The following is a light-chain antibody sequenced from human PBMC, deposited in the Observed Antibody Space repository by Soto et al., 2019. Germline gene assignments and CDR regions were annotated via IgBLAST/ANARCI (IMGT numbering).Light chain of an antibody. Sequence: QSVLTQPASVSGSPGQSITIACTGTSSDVGGYNYVSWFQQHPGKAPKLMIYEVSNRPSGVSNRFSASKSANTASLTISGLQAEDEATYYCSSYSSSSTLVFGTGTKVTVL. CDR1: SSDVGGYNY. CDR2: EVS. V-gene: IGLV2-14*01. CDR3: SSYSSSSTLV. J-gene: IGLJ1*01.